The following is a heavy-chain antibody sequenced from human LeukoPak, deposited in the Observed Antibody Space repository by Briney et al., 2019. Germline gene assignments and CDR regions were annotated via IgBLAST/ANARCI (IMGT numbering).Heavy chain of an antibody. CDR3: ARDRGWLHHAFDI. V-gene: IGHV4-38-2*02. D-gene: IGHD5-24*01. Sequence: SETLSLTCTVSGYSISSGYYWGWIRQPPGKGLEWIGSIYHSGSTYYNPSLKSRVTISVDTSKNQFSLKLSSVTAADTAVYYCARDRGWLHHAFDIWGQGTMVTVSS. CDR2: IYHSGST. CDR1: GYSISSGYY. J-gene: IGHJ3*02.